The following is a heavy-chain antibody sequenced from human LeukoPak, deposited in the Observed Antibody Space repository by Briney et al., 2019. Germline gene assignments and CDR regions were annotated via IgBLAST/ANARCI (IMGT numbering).Heavy chain of an antibody. CDR3: ARSFNWFDP. V-gene: IGHV4-39*01. CDR2: IYYSGST. Sequence: SETLSLTCTVSGGSISSSSYYWSWIRQPPGKGLEWIGSIYYSGSTYYNPSLKSRVTISVDTSKNQFSLKLSSVTAADTAVYYCARSFNWFDPWGQGTLVTVSS. CDR1: GGSISSSSYY. J-gene: IGHJ5*02. D-gene: IGHD3-16*01.